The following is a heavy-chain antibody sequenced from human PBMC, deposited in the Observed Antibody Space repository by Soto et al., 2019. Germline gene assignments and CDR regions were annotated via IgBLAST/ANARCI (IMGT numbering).Heavy chain of an antibody. CDR1: GFTFSSYA. V-gene: IGHV3-23*01. J-gene: IGHJ6*03. CDR2: ISGSGGST. Sequence: HPGGSLRLSCAASGFTFSSYAMSWVRQAPGKGLEWVSAISGSGGSTYYADSVKGRFTISRDNSKNTLYLQMNSLRAEDTAVYYCAKQSWQLAYYYYYYMDVWGKGTTVTAP. D-gene: IGHD6-6*01. CDR3: AKQSWQLAYYYYYYMDV.